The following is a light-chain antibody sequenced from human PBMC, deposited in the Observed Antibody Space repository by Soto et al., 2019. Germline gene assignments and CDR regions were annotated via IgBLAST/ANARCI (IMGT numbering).Light chain of an antibody. CDR3: QQYDSFSVWT. J-gene: IGKJ1*01. V-gene: IGKV1-5*01. CDR2: DAS. Sequence: DIQMTQSPSTLSASVGDRVTITCRASQGISGWLAWYQQKAGKAPRLLIFDASSLMSGVPSRFSGSGYGTEFTLTINRLQPDDSARYYCQQYDSFSVWTFGQGTKVDIK. CDR1: QGISGW.